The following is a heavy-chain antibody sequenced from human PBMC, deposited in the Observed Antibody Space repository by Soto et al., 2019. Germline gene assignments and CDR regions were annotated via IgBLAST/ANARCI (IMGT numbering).Heavy chain of an antibody. CDR3: ARDRPGIAAAGTLFAFDI. CDR2: IKQDGSEK. J-gene: IGHJ3*02. CDR1: GFTFSSYW. D-gene: IGHD6-13*01. V-gene: IGHV3-7*01. Sequence: EVQLVESGGGLVQPGGSLRLSCAASGFTFSSYWMSWVRQAPGKGLEWVANIKQDGSEKYYVDSVKGRFTISRDNAKNSVYLQMNGPRAEDTAVYYCARDRPGIAAAGTLFAFDIWGQGTMVTVSS.